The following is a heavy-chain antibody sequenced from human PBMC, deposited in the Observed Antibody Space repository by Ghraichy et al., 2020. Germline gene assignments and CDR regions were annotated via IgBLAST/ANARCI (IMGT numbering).Heavy chain of an antibody. D-gene: IGHD3-10*01. CDR1: GFTFSSYS. V-gene: IGHV3-48*02. J-gene: IGHJ5*02. Sequence: GGSLRLSCAASGFTFSSYSMNWVRQAPGKGLEWVSYISSSSSTIYYADSVKGRFTISRDNAKNSLYLQMNSLRDEDTAVYYCARVPRSATYYYGSGRHPTEGNWFDPWGQGTLVTVSS. CDR3: ARVPRSATYYYGSGRHPTEGNWFDP. CDR2: ISSSSSTI.